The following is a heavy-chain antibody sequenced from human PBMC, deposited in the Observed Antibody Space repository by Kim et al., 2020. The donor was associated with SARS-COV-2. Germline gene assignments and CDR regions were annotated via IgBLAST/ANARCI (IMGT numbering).Heavy chain of an antibody. D-gene: IGHD6-6*01. CDR3: AVSIAAPL. Sequence: SYIYSTDSVKGGFTISRDNAKNTLYLQMNSLRAEDTAVYYGAVSIAAPLWGQGTLVTVSS. CDR2: SYI. J-gene: IGHJ4*02. V-gene: IGHV3-21*01.